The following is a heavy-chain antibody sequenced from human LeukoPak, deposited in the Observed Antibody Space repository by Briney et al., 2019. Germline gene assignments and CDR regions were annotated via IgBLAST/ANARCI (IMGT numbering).Heavy chain of an antibody. D-gene: IGHD1-26*01. CDR2: ISAYNGNT. CDR3: ARVGGSYYSGYYYYYMDV. CDR1: GYTFTSYG. V-gene: IGHV1-18*01. Sequence: ASVKVSCKASGYTFTSYGISWVRQAPGQGLEWMGWISAYNGNTNYAQKLQGRVTMTTDTPTSTAYMELRSLRSDDTAVYYCARVGGSYYSGYYYYYMDVWGKGTTVTISS. J-gene: IGHJ6*03.